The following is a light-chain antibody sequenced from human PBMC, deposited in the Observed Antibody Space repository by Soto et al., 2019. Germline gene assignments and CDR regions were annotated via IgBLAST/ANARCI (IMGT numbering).Light chain of an antibody. CDR3: SSHTSSRTYV. Sequence: QSALTQPASVSGSPGQSITISCTGISSDIGGYNSVSWYQQHPGKAPKLMIYEVTNRPSGVPNRFSGSESGNTASLTISGLQAEDEADYYCSSHTSSRTYVFGTGTKVTVL. CDR2: EVT. V-gene: IGLV2-14*01. CDR1: SSDIGGYNS. J-gene: IGLJ1*01.